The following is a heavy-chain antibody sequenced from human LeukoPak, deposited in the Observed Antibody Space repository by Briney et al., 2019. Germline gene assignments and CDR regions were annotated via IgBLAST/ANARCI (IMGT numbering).Heavy chain of an antibody. V-gene: IGHV3-23*01. Sequence: LTGGSLRLSCAASGFTFSSYAMSWVRQAPGKGLECVSAISGSGGSTYYADSVKGRFTISRDNSKNTLYLQMNSLRAEDTAVYYCASLPGHDFSEGYYYGMDVWGQGTTVTVSS. CDR2: ISGSGGST. CDR1: GFTFSSYA. D-gene: IGHD3-3*01. CDR3: ASLPGHDFSEGYYYGMDV. J-gene: IGHJ6*02.